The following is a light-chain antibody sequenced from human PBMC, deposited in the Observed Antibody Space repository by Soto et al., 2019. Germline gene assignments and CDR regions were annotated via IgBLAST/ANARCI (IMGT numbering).Light chain of an antibody. CDR2: EVS. CDR3: SSYTGSSTYV. V-gene: IGLV2-14*01. J-gene: IGLJ1*01. Sequence: QSVLTQPASVSGSPGQSMTISCTGTSSDVGDYNYVSWYQQHPGKAPKLMIYEVSNRPSGVSNRFSGSKSGNTASLTISGLQAEDEADYYRSSYTGSSTYVFGTGTKVTVL. CDR1: SSDVGDYNY.